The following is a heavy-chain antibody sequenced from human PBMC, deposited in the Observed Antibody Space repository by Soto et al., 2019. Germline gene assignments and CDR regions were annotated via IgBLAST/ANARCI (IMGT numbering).Heavy chain of an antibody. CDR1: GFSFTSSA. CDR3: AADSWYSGSWRVAFDI. D-gene: IGHD1-26*01. CDR2: IVVGSGNT. V-gene: IGHV1-58*01. J-gene: IGHJ3*02. Sequence: GASVKVSCKASGFSFTSSAVQWVRQAHGQRLEWIGWIVVGSGNTNYAQKFQERVTITRDMSTSTAYMELSSLRSEDTAVYYCAADSWYSGSWRVAFDIWGQGTMVTVSS.